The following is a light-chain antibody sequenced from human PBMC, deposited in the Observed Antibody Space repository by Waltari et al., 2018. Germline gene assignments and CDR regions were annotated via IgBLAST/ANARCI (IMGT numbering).Light chain of an antibody. CDR1: SGHSNYA. V-gene: IGLV4-69*01. Sequence: QVVLTQSPSASASLGASVKLTCTLSSGHSNYAIAWHQQQPEKGPRYLMKVNSDGSHSRGDGIPDSFSGSSSGAERYLTISRLQSEDEADYYCQAWGTGTKREFGGGTKLTVL. J-gene: IGLJ2*01. CDR3: QAWGTGTKRE. CDR2: VNSDGSH.